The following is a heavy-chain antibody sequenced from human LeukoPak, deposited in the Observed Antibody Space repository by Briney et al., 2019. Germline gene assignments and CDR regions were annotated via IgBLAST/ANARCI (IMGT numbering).Heavy chain of an antibody. Sequence: GGSLRLSCAASGFTFSSYSMNWVRQAPGKGLEWVSSISSSSSYIYYADSVKGRFTISRDNAKNTLYLQMNSLRAEDTAVYYCAKDAPVNIVVVPAANSWGQGTLVTVSS. CDR2: ISSSSSYI. CDR3: AKDAPVNIVVVPAANS. D-gene: IGHD2-2*01. J-gene: IGHJ4*02. V-gene: IGHV3-21*04. CDR1: GFTFSSYS.